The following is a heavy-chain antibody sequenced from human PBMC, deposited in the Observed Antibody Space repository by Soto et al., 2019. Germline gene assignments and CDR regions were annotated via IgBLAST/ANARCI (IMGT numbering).Heavy chain of an antibody. Sequence: QVQLVQSGAEVKKPGASVKVSCKASGYTFTSYGISWVRQAPGQGLEWMGWISAYNGNTNYAQKLQGRVTMTTDTSTSTAYMELRSLRSDDTAVYYCARATSIHFWWRSPGDSSSSSHFDYWGQGTLVTVSS. D-gene: IGHD6-6*01. V-gene: IGHV1-18*04. CDR3: ARATSIHFWWRSPGDSSSSSHFDY. J-gene: IGHJ4*02. CDR1: GYTFTSYG. CDR2: ISAYNGNT.